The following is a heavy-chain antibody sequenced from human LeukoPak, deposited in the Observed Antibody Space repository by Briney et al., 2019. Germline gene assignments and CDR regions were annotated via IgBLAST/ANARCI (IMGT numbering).Heavy chain of an antibody. CDR2: IRSKAYGGTT. D-gene: IGHD3-22*01. CDR1: GFTFGDYA. J-gene: IGHJ4*02. CDR3: TREVYDSSGYLGYY. V-gene: IGHV3-49*04. Sequence: GGSLRLSCTASGFTFGDYAMSWVRQAPGKGLEWVGFIRSKAYGGTTEYAASVKGRFTISRDDSKSIAYLQMNSLKTEDTAVYYCTREVYDSSGYLGYYWGQGTLVTVSS.